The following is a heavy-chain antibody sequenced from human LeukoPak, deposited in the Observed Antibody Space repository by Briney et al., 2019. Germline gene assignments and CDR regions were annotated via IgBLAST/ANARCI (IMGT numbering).Heavy chain of an antibody. D-gene: IGHD2-8*01. CDR3: ARADIVLWYYFDY. V-gene: IGHV3-9*01. CDR2: ISWNSGSI. J-gene: IGHJ4*02. Sequence: GGSLRLSCAASGFTFDDYAMHWARQAPGKGLEWVSGISWNSGSIGYADSVKGRFTISRDNAKNSLYLQMNSLRAEDTAVYYCARADIVLWYYFDYWGQGTLVTVSS. CDR1: GFTFDDYA.